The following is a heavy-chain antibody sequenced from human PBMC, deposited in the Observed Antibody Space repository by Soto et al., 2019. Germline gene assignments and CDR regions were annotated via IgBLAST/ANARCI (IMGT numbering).Heavy chain of an antibody. V-gene: IGHV1-69*06. D-gene: IGHD2-8*01. CDR3: ARGLLYATTYFDD. J-gene: IGHJ4*02. CDR1: GDTFTTNS. CDR2: IIPVVGTT. Sequence: QVQLVQSGAEVKKPGSSVKVSCKASGDTFTTNSLNWVRQAPGQGLEWMGGIIPVVGTTKYAQKYQDRDTITGEKSTNAAYMELSSLRSDDTAVYYCARGLLYATTYFDDWGQGTPVTVTS.